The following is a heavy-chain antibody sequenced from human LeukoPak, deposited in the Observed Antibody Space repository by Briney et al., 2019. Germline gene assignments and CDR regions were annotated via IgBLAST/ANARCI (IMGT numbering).Heavy chain of an antibody. Sequence: GGSLSLSCAASGFTFSSYAMSWVRQAPGKGLEWVSAISGSGGSTYYADSVKGRFTISRDNSKNTMYLQMNSLRAEDTAVYYCAKDRFPYSSSWYGYFQHWGQGTLVTVSS. CDR3: AKDRFPYSSSWYGYFQH. V-gene: IGHV3-23*01. D-gene: IGHD6-13*01. CDR1: GFTFSSYA. J-gene: IGHJ1*01. CDR2: ISGSGGST.